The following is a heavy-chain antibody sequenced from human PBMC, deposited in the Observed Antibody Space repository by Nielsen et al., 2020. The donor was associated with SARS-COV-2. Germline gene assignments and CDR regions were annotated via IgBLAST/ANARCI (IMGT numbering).Heavy chain of an antibody. V-gene: IGHV5-51*01. CDR1: GYIFTSYW. J-gene: IGHJ4*02. D-gene: IGHD2-2*01. CDR3: ARHRSADTVDY. Sequence: GESLKISCKGSGYIFTSYWIGWVRQMPGKGLEWMGIIYPGDSDTRYSPSLQGQVTISADKSISTAYLQWSSLKASDTAMYYCARHRSADTVDYWGQGTLVTVSS. CDR2: IYPGDSDT.